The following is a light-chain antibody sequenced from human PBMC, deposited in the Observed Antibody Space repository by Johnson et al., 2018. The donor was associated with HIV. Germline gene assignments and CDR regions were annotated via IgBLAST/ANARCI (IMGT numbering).Light chain of an antibody. V-gene: IGLV1-51*02. Sequence: QSVLTQPPSVSAAPGQKVTISCSGSSSNIGNNYVSWYQQLPGTAPKLLIFENNKRPSGIPDRFSGSKSGTSATLGITGLQTGDRAAYYCGTWVSSLSADYVFGTGTKVTVL. CDR2: ENN. CDR3: GTWVSSLSADYV. J-gene: IGLJ1*01. CDR1: SSNIGNNY.